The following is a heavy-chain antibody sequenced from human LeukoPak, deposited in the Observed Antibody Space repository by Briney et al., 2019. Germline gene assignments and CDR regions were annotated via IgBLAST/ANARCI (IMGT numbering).Heavy chain of an antibody. D-gene: IGHD1-26*01. V-gene: IGHV4-59*01. CDR2: IYYSGST. J-gene: IGHJ4*02. CDR3: ARGLQVGNTGYYFDY. Sequence: SETLSLTCTVSGGSISSYYWSWIRQPPGKGLECIGYIYYSGSTNYNPSLKSRVTISVDTSKDQFSLKLNSVTAADTAVYYCARGLQVGNTGYYFDYWGQGTLVTVSS. CDR1: GGSISSYY.